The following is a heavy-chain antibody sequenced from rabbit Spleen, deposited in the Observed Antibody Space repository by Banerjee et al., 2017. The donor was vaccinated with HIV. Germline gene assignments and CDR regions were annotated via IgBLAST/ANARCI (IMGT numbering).Heavy chain of an antibody. CDR1: GVSFSDKDV. CDR3: ARDTSSSFSSYGMDL. Sequence: EQLEESGGGLVKPEGSLTLTCKASGVSFSDKDVMCWVRQAPGKGLQWIACINAVTGKAVYATWAKGRFTFSKTSSTTVTLQMTSLTAADTATYFCARDTSSSFSSYGMDLWGPGTLVTVS. J-gene: IGHJ6*01. CDR2: INAVTGKA. D-gene: IGHD1-1*01. V-gene: IGHV1S45*01.